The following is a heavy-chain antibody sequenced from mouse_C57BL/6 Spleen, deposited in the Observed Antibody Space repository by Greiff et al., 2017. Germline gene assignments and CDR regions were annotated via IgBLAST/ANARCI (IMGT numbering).Heavy chain of an antibody. J-gene: IGHJ2*01. V-gene: IGHV1-42*01. CDR1: GYSFTGYY. D-gene: IGHD1-1*01. Sequence: EVQLQQSGPELVKPGASVKISCKASGYSFTGYYMNWVKQSPEKSLEWIGEINPSTGGTTYNQKFKAKATLTVDKSSSTAYMQLKSLTSEDSAVYYCAGSGYYGSSLDYWGQGTTLTVSS. CDR2: INPSTGGT. CDR3: AGSGYYGSSLDY.